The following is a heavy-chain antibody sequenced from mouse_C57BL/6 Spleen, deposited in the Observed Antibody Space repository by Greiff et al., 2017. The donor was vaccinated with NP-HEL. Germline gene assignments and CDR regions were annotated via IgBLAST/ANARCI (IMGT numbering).Heavy chain of an antibody. CDR3: ARHEGNGNSGDFDY. CDR2: FYPGSGSI. V-gene: IGHV1-62-2*01. D-gene: IGHD2-1*01. J-gene: IGHJ2*01. CDR1: GYTFTEYT. Sequence: QVQLKQSGAELVKPGASVTLSCKASGYTFTEYTIHWVKQRSGQGLEWIGWFYPGSGSIKYNEKFKDKATLTADTSSSTVYMELSRLTYEDSAVYFCARHEGNGNSGDFDYWGQGTTLTVSS.